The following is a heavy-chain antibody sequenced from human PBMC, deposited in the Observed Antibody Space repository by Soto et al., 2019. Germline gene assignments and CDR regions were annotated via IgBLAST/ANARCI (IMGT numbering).Heavy chain of an antibody. V-gene: IGHV4-59*01. CDR2: IYYSGST. Sequence: QVQLQESGPGLVKPSETLSLTCTVSGGSISSYYWSWIRQPPGKGLEWIGYIYYSGSTNYNPSLKSRVTISVDTSKNQFSLKLSSVTAADTAVYYCARGPHVGPAGFILPDYWGQGTLVTVSS. CDR1: GGSISSYY. D-gene: IGHD2-2*01. CDR3: ARGPHVGPAGFILPDY. J-gene: IGHJ4*02.